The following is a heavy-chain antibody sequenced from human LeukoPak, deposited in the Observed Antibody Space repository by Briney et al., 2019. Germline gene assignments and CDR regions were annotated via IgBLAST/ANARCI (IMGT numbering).Heavy chain of an antibody. D-gene: IGHD2-8*01. CDR1: GYTFTGYY. CDR3: ARDLRGDGVDASDI. J-gene: IGHJ3*02. V-gene: IGHV1-2*06. Sequence: ASVKVSCKASGYTFTGYYMHWVRQAPGQGLEWMGRINPNSGGTNYAQKFQGRVTMTRDTSISTAYMELSRLRSDDTAVYYCARDLRGDGVDASDIWGQGTMVTVSS. CDR2: INPNSGGT.